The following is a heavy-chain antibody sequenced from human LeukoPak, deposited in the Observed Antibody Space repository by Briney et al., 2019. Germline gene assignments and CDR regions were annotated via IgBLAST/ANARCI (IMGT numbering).Heavy chain of an antibody. J-gene: IGHJ4*02. D-gene: IGHD2-15*01. CDR2: IYSGGST. V-gene: IGHV3-53*04. CDR3: AKGPLGYCSGGSCYTFDY. CDR1: GFTVSSNY. Sequence: GGSLRLSCAASGFTVSSNYMSWVRQAPGKGLEWVSVIYSGGSTYYADSVKGRFAISRHNSKNTLYLQMNSLRAEDTAVYYCAKGPLGYCSGGSCYTFDYWGQGTLVTVSS.